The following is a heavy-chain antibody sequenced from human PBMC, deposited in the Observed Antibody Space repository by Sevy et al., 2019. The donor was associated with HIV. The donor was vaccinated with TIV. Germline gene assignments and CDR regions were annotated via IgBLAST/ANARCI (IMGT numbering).Heavy chain of an antibody. V-gene: IGHV3-23*01. J-gene: IGHJ3*02. CDR2: ISGSGGST. CDR1: GFTFSSYA. CDR3: AKEFYDSRGYYVAFDI. Sequence: GGSLRLSCAASGFTFSSYAMSWVRQAPGKGLEWVSAISGSGGSTYYADSVKGRFTISRDNSKNTLYLQMNCRRVEDTAVYYGAKEFYDSRGYYVAFDIWGQGTMVTVSS. D-gene: IGHD3-22*01.